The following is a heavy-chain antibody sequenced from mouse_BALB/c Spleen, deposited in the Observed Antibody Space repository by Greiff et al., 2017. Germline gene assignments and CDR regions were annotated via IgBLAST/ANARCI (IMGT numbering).Heavy chain of an antibody. V-gene: IGHV5-12-1*01. CDR3: ARDGYDDWYYFDY. Sequence: EVQLQESGGGLVKPGGSLKLSCAASGFAFSSYDMSWVRQTPEKRLEWVAYISSGGGSTYYPDTVKGRFTISRDNAKNTLYLQMSSLKSEDTAMYYCARDGYDDWYYFDYWGQGTTLTVSS. CDR1: GFAFSSYD. D-gene: IGHD2-2*01. J-gene: IGHJ2*01. CDR2: ISSGGGST.